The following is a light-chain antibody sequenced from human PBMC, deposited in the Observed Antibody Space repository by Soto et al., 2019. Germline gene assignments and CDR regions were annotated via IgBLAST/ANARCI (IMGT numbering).Light chain of an antibody. CDR2: RAS. CDR3: KQSYTTPLT. V-gene: IGKV1-39*01. Sequence: DIQMTQSPSSLSASVRDSFTTTCLASQTIYSYLVWYQHVPGRAPKLLIYRASTLQGGGPSMFSGSGSGTDFTLTISSLQPEDFATYYCKQSYTTPLTFGGGTKVAIK. J-gene: IGKJ4*01. CDR1: QTIYSY.